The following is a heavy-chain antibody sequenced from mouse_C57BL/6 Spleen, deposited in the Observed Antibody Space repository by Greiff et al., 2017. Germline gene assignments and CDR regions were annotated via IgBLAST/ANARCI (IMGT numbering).Heavy chain of an antibody. Sequence: EVQGVESGEGLVKPGGSLKLSCAASGFTFSSYAMSWVRQTPEKRLEWVAYISSGGDYIYYADTVKGRFTISRDNARNTLYLQMSSLKSEDTAMYYCTREIDYYGSSYDYYAMDYWGQGTSVTVSS. CDR1: GFTFSSYA. CDR2: ISSGGDYI. D-gene: IGHD1-1*01. J-gene: IGHJ4*01. CDR3: TREIDYYGSSYDYYAMDY. V-gene: IGHV5-9-1*02.